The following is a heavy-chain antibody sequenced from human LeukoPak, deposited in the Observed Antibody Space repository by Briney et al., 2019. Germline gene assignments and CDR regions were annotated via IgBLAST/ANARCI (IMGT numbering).Heavy chain of an antibody. J-gene: IGHJ4*02. Sequence: TGGSLRLSCAASGFTFSSYGMHWVRQAPGKGLEWMAVIWYDGSNKYYADSVKGRFTISRDNSKNTLYLQMNSLRAEDTAVYYCARDLGYGGNAVDYWGQGTLVTVSS. CDR3: ARDLGYGGNAVDY. D-gene: IGHD4-23*01. CDR2: IWYDGSNK. CDR1: GFTFSSYG. V-gene: IGHV3-33*01.